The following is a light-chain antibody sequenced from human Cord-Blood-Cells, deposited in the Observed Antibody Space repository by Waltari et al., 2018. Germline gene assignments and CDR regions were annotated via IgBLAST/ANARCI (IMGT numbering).Light chain of an antibody. CDR2: EGS. Sequence: QSALTQPASVSGSPGQSITISCTGTSSDIGSYNFFSWYQQHTGKAPKLMIYEGSKRPSGVSNRFSGSKSGNTASLTSSGLQAEDEADYYCCSYAGSSTWVFGGGAKLTVL. CDR3: CSYAGSSTWV. V-gene: IGLV2-23*01. J-gene: IGLJ3*02. CDR1: SSDIGSYNF.